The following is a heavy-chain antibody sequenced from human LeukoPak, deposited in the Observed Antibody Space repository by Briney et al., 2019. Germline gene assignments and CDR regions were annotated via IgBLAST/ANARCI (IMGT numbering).Heavy chain of an antibody. CDR1: GYTFTSYY. CDR2: INPSGGST. D-gene: IGHD1-26*01. Sequence: ASVKVSCKASGYTFTSYYMHWVRQAPGQGLEWMGIINPSGGSTSYAQKFQGRVTMTRDRSTSTVYMELSSLRSEDTAVYYCARGGGWELLSWRRNFDYWGQGTLVTVSS. V-gene: IGHV1-46*01. J-gene: IGHJ4*02. CDR3: ARGGGWELLSWRRNFDY.